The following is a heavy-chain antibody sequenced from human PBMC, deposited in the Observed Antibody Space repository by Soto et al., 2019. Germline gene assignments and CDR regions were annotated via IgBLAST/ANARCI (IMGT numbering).Heavy chain of an antibody. D-gene: IGHD5-12*01. CDR3: ARVKQERGGYDSPFDY. CDR1: GFIFSSYG. V-gene: IGHV3-33*01. J-gene: IGHJ4*02. CDR2: IKYDGSNK. Sequence: QVQLVESGGGVVQPGGSLRLSCAPSGFIFSSYGMHWVRQAPGKGLEWVAVIKYDGSNKYYADSVKGRFTISRDNSKNTLYLAMNSLRAEDTAVYYCARVKQERGGYDSPFDYWGQGTLVTVSS.